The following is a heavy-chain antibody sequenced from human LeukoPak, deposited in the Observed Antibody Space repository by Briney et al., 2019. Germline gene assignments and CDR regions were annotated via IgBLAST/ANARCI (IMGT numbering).Heavy chain of an antibody. J-gene: IGHJ6*03. D-gene: IGHD3-3*01. CDR1: GGSISSSSYY. CDR3: ARRVTIFGVDRAYYYMDV. CDR2: IYYSGST. Sequence: SETLSLTCTVSGGSISSSSYYWGWIRQPPGKGLEWNGSIYYSGSTYYNPSLKSRVTISEDTSKNQFSLKLSSVTAADTAVYYCARRVTIFGVDRAYYYMDVWGKGTTVTVSS. V-gene: IGHV4-39*01.